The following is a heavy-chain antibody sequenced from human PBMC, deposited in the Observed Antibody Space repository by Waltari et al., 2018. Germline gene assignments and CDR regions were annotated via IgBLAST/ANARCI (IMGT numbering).Heavy chain of an antibody. CDR1: GGSISSYY. CDR3: ARAIVGATGELYYFDY. J-gene: IGHJ4*02. Sequence: QVQLQESGPGLVKPSETLSLTCTVSGGSISSYYWSWIRQPPGKGLAWIGYIYYSGGTNYNPPPKSRVTISVDTSKNQFSLKLGSVTAADTAVYYCARAIVGATGELYYFDYWGQGTLVTVSS. CDR2: IYYSGGT. D-gene: IGHD1-26*01. V-gene: IGHV4-59*01.